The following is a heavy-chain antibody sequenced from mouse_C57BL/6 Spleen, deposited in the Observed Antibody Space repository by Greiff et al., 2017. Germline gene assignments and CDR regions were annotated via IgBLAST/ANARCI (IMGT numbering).Heavy chain of an antibody. Sequence: EVQLQQSGPGLVKPSQSLSLTCSVTGYSITSGYYWNWIRQFPGNKLEWMGYISYDGSNNYNPSLKNRISITRDTSKNQFFLKLNSVTTEDTATYYCARGYDGYYPWFAYWGQGTLVTVSA. CDR2: ISYDGSN. D-gene: IGHD2-3*01. J-gene: IGHJ3*01. V-gene: IGHV3-6*01. CDR1: GYSITSGYY. CDR3: ARGYDGYYPWFAY.